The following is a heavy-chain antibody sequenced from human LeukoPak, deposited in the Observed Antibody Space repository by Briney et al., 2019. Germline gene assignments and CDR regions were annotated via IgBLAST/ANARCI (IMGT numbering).Heavy chain of an antibody. V-gene: IGHV4-59*08. J-gene: IGHJ3*02. CDR3: ARQPGSTAAFDI. D-gene: IGHD5-18*01. CDR2: SHNNGDT. Sequence: SETLSLTCSVSGLSMTNYYWSWIRQPPGKGLEWIAYSHNNGDTNYNPSLKSRITISVDTSKNEFSLTLGSVTAADTAVYYCARQPGSTAAFDIWGQGTTVTVSA. CDR1: GLSMTNYY.